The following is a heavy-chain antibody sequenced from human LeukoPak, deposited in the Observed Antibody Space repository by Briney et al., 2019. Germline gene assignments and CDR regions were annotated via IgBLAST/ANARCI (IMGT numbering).Heavy chain of an antibody. CDR1: GFTFSNYA. J-gene: IGHJ3*02. D-gene: IGHD3-3*01. CDR2: ISYDGSNK. V-gene: IGHV3-30-3*01. CDR3: ARVRGAFDI. Sequence: GSLRLSCAASGFTFSNYAMHLVRQAPGKGLEWVAVISYDGSNKYYADSVKGRFTISRDNSKNTLYLQMNSLRAEDTAVYYCARVRGAFDIWGQGTMVTVSS.